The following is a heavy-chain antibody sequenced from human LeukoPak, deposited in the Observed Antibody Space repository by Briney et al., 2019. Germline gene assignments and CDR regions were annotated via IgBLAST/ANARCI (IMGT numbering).Heavy chain of an antibody. CDR3: ARGPVAAPRHYYYYMDV. Sequence: GGSLRLSCAASGFTFSGYSMNWVRQAPGKGLEWVSYISDSSSPIYYADSVKGRYTISRDNAKNSLYLHMNSLRAEDTALYYCARGPVAAPRHYYYYMDVWGKGTTVTVSS. J-gene: IGHJ6*03. D-gene: IGHD6-6*01. V-gene: IGHV3-48*01. CDR1: GFTFSGYS. CDR2: ISDSSSPI.